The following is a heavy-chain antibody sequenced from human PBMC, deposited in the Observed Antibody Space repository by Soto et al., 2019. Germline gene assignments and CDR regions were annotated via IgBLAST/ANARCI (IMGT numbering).Heavy chain of an antibody. V-gene: IGHV3-74*01. Sequence: EGQLVESGGGLVQPGESLRLSCAASGFTISSYWMHWVRQVPGKGLVWVSRIDNDGNNPAYADSVKGRLTISRDNGKKTVYLQMTSLRAEDTAIYYCVRDRPPNWFDPWGQGTLVTVSS. J-gene: IGHJ5*02. CDR2: IDNDGNNP. CDR3: VRDRPPNWFDP. CDR1: GFTISSYW.